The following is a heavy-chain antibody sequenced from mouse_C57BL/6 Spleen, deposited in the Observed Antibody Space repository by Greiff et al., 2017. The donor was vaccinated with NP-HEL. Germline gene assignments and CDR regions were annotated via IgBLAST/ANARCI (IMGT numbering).Heavy chain of an antibody. CDR1: GYSITSGYY. CDR3: ARADGYYLAWFAY. V-gene: IGHV3-6*01. D-gene: IGHD2-3*01. CDR2: ISYDGSN. Sequence: DVKLQESGPGLVKPSQSLSLTCSVTGYSITSGYYWNWIRQFPGNKLEWMGYISYDGSNNYNPSLKNRISITRDTSKNQFVLKLNSVTTEDTATYYCARADGYYLAWFAYWGQGTLVTVSA. J-gene: IGHJ3*01.